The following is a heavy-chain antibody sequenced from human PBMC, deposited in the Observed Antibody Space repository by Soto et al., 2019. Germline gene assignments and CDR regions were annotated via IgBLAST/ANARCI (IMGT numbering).Heavy chain of an antibody. CDR3: ARDPASRVSGWSYPFDY. D-gene: IGHD6-19*01. Sequence: QVQLVQSGAEVKKPGASVKVSCKASGYTFTSYGISWVRQAPGQGLVWMGWISAYNGNTNYAQKLQGRVTMTTDTSTSTAYMELRSLRSDDTAVYYCARDPASRVSGWSYPFDYWGQGTLVTVSS. J-gene: IGHJ4*02. V-gene: IGHV1-18*01. CDR2: ISAYNGNT. CDR1: GYTFTSYG.